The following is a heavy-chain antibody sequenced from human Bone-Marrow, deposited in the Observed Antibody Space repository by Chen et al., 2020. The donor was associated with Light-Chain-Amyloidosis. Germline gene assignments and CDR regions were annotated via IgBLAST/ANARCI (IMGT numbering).Heavy chain of an antibody. CDR3: ARRRDGYNFDY. D-gene: IGHD5-12*01. V-gene: IGHV5-51*01. CDR2: IYPDDSDA. CDR1: GYTFPNYW. Sequence: EVQLEQSGPEVKKPGESLKISCKGSGYTFPNYWIGWVRQMPGKGLEWMGVIYPDDSDARYSPSFEGQVTIPADKSITTAYLQWRSLKDSDTAMYYCARRRDGYNFDYWGQGTLVTVSS. J-gene: IGHJ4*02.